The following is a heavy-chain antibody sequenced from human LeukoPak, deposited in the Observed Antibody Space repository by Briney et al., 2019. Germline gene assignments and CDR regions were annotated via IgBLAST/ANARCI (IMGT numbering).Heavy chain of an antibody. CDR2: INTEGEV. J-gene: IGHJ3*02. Sequence: GGSLRLSCVVSGFTLKTFWMHWVRQVPGKGPVWISRINTEGEVTYADSVKGRFTMSRDNAKNELSLQMNSLGIDDTGVHYCVRVLPTIGSGWYGDAFDIWGQGTLVTVAS. CDR1: GFTLKTFW. V-gene: IGHV3-74*03. CDR3: VRVLPTIGSGWYGDAFDI. D-gene: IGHD6-19*01.